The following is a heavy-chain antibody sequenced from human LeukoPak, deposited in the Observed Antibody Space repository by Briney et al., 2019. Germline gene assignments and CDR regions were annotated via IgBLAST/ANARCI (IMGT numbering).Heavy chain of an antibody. D-gene: IGHD4-17*01. CDR1: GFTFSYYW. V-gene: IGHV3-7*04. CDR3: ARGYGDSIHFDY. CDR2: IKRDGSEK. J-gene: IGHJ4*02. Sequence: PGGSLRLSCAASGFTFSYYWMNWVRQAPGKALEWVAYIKRDGSEKYYVDSVKGRFTISRDNTKNSLSLQMNSLRAEDTAVYYCARGYGDSIHFDYWGQGTLVTVSS.